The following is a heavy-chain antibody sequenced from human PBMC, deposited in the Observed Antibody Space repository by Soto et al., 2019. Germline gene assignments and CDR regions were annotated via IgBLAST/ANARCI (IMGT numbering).Heavy chain of an antibody. CDR3: AGEEVIYYYGMDV. CDR2: IKQDGSEK. D-gene: IGHD2-21*01. Sequence: PGGSLRLSCAASGFTFSSYWMSWVRQAPGKGLEWVANIKQDGSEKYYVDSVKGRFTISRDNAKNSLYLQMNSLRAEDTAVYYCAGEEVIYYYGMDVWGQGTTVTVSS. J-gene: IGHJ6*02. CDR1: GFTFSSYW. V-gene: IGHV3-7*04.